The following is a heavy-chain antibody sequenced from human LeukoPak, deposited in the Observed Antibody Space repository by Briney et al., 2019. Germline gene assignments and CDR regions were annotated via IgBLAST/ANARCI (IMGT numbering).Heavy chain of an antibody. CDR3: ARGSGSYGDFDY. D-gene: IGHD1-26*01. CDR2: INADGSNT. V-gene: IGHV3-74*01. J-gene: IGHJ4*02. CDR1: GFSVSSNW. Sequence: GGSLRLSCVASGFSVSSNWMHWVRQAPGKGLVWVSRINADGSNTYYADSARGRLTISRDNAKNTVYLQMNSLRAEDTAVYYCARGSGSYGDFDYWGQGTLVTVSS.